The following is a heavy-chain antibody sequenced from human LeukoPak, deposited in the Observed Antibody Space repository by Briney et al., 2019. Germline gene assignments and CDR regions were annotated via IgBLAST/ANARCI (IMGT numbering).Heavy chain of an antibody. V-gene: IGHV3-23*01. D-gene: IGHD3-22*01. J-gene: IGHJ4*02. CDR3: AKDKDRSYYYDSSGPTHIDY. Sequence: GGSLRLSCAASGFTFSSYAMSWVRQAPGKGLEWVSAISGSGGSTYYADSVKGRFTISRDDSKNTLYLQMNSLRAEDTAVYYCAKDKDRSYYYDSSGPTHIDYWGQGTLVTVSS. CDR1: GFTFSSYA. CDR2: ISGSGGST.